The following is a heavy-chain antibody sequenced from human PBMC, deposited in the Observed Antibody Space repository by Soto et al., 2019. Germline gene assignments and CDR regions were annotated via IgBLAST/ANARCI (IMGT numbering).Heavy chain of an antibody. Sequence: EVPLVESGGGLVQPGGSLRLSCAASGFTFSSYSMNWVRQAPGKGLEWVSYISSSSSTIYYADSVKGRFTISRDNAKNSLYLQMNSLRAEDTAVYYCARADSGYAHGYYYYGMDVWGQGTTVTVSS. CDR1: GFTFSSYS. CDR3: ARADSGYAHGYYYYGMDV. D-gene: IGHD5-12*01. J-gene: IGHJ6*02. CDR2: ISSSSSTI. V-gene: IGHV3-48*01.